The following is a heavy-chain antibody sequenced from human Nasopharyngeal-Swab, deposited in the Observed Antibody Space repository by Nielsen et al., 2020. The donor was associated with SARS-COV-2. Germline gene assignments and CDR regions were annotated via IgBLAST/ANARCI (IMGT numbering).Heavy chain of an antibody. CDR2: IYYSGST. J-gene: IGHJ4*02. V-gene: IGHV4-59*01. D-gene: IGHD3-22*01. Sequence: SETLSLTCTVSGGSISSYYWSWIRQPPGKGLEWIGYIYYSGSTNYNPSLKSRVTISVDTSKNQFSLNLSSVTAADTAVYYCAGWSSSGYYYRDYWGQGTLVTVSS. CDR3: AGWSSSGYYYRDY. CDR1: GGSISSYY.